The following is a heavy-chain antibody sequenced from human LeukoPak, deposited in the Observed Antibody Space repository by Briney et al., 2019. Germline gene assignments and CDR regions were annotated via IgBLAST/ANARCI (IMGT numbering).Heavy chain of an antibody. V-gene: IGHV5-51*01. Sequence: GESLKISCKGSGYSFTSYWIGWVRQMPGKGLEWMGIIHPGDSETRYSPSLQGQVSISADKSISTAYLQWSSLKASDTAMYYCARPNITSYYDSRGYDAFDVWGQGTMVTVSS. D-gene: IGHD3-22*01. J-gene: IGHJ3*01. CDR3: ARPNITSYYDSRGYDAFDV. CDR2: IHPGDSET. CDR1: GYSFTSYW.